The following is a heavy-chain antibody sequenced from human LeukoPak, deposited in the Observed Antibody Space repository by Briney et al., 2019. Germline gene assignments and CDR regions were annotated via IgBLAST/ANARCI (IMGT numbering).Heavy chain of an antibody. V-gene: IGHV3-23*01. J-gene: IGHJ6*02. D-gene: IGHD3-22*01. CDR3: AKEVRITMIVVVIRYGMDV. Sequence: PGGSLRLSCAASGFTFGSYSMNWVRQAPGKGLEWVSAISGSGGSTYYADSVKGRFTISRDNSKNTLYLQMNSLRAEDTAVYYCAKEVRITMIVVVIRYGMDVWGQGTTVTVSS. CDR2: ISGSGGST. CDR1: GFTFGSYS.